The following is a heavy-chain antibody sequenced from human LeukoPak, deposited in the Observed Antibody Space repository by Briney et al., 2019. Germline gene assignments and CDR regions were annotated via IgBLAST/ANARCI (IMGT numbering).Heavy chain of an antibody. J-gene: IGHJ5*02. CDR2: VKQDGSEK. V-gene: IGHV3-7*01. D-gene: IGHD3-10*01. CDR1: GFTFSNYW. CDR3: ARHVGFITMVRGVINNNWFDP. Sequence: GGSLRLSCAASGFTFSNYWMSWVRQAPGKGLEWVANVKQDGSEKHYVDSMKGRFIISRDNAKNSLYLQVNSLRVEDTAVYYCARHVGFITMVRGVINNNWFDPWGQGTLVTVSS.